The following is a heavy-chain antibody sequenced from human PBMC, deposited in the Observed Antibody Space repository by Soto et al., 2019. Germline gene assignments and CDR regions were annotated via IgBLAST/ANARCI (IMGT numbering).Heavy chain of an antibody. CDR2: ISYDGSNK. Sequence: HPGGSLRLSCAASGFTFSSYGMHWVRQAPGKGLEWVAVISYDGSNKYYADSVKGRFTISRDNSKNTLYLQMNSPRAEDTAVYYCAKDIVVVPAAIAHQYYYGMDVWGQGTTVTVSS. D-gene: IGHD2-2*01. V-gene: IGHV3-30*18. J-gene: IGHJ6*02. CDR1: GFTFSSYG. CDR3: AKDIVVVPAAIAHQYYYGMDV.